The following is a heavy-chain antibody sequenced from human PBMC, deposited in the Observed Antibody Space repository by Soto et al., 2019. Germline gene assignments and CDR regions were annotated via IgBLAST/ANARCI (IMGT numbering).Heavy chain of an antibody. V-gene: IGHV3-33*01. CDR2: IWYDGSNK. Sequence: QVQLVESGGGVVQPGRSLRLSCAASGFTFSSYGMHWVRQAPGKGLEWVAVIWYDGSNKYYADSVKGRFTISRDNSKNTRYLQMNSLRAEDTAVYYCARDRHDSSGWYFDYWGQGTLVTVSS. CDR1: GFTFSSYG. D-gene: IGHD6-19*01. J-gene: IGHJ4*02. CDR3: ARDRHDSSGWYFDY.